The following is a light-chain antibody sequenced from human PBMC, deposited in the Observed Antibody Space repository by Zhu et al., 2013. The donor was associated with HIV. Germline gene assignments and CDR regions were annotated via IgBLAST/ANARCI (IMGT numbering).Light chain of an antibody. CDR2: DVN. V-gene: IGLV2-11*01. J-gene: IGLJ2*01. CDR1: SSDIGAYNY. CDR3: CSYAGSSIFVI. Sequence: QSALTQPHSVSGSPGQSVTISCTGTSSDIGAYNYVSWYQQHPGKAPKLVISDVNRRPSGVPDRFFGSKSGNTASLTISGLQADDEADYYCCSYAGSSIFVIFGGGTKLTVL.